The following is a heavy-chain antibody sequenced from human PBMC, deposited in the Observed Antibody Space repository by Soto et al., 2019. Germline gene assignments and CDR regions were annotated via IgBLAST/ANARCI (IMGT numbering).Heavy chain of an antibody. J-gene: IGHJ5*02. V-gene: IGHV4-61*01. CDR1: GGSVSSGSYY. D-gene: IGHD4-17*01. CDR2: IYYSGST. Sequence: QVQLQESGPGLVKPSETLSLTCTVSGGSVSSGSYYWSWIRQPPGKGLEWIGYIYYSGSTNYNPSRTSRVTISVDTSKTQFSLKLRSVTAADTAVYYCARDLANRGDYLGGRPEWWFDPWGQGTLVTVSS. CDR3: ARDLANRGDYLGGRPEWWFDP.